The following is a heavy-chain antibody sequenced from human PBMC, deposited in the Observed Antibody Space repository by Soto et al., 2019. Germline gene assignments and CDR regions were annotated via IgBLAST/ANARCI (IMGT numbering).Heavy chain of an antibody. D-gene: IGHD4-4*01. CDR3: AGGRDDYIGWYLDL. V-gene: IGHV4-59*08. CDR1: GGSISSHY. J-gene: IGHJ2*01. Sequence: PSETLSLTCTVPGGSISSHYRTWIRQSPWKGLEWLGYIYYSGSPNYNPSLESRVTISEDTSKNQFSLQLASVTAADTAVYYCAGGRDDYIGWYLDLWGRDTLHTVSS. CDR2: IYYSGSP.